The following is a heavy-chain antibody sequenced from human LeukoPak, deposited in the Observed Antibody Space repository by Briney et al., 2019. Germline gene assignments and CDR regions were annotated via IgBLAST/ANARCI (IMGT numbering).Heavy chain of an antibody. CDR3: ANYRQSITAAGNSREFADY. D-gene: IGHD6-13*01. V-gene: IGHV3-23*01. Sequence: GGSLRLSCEASGFTFSSYYMIWVRQAPGKGLEWVSVISVSGDWTYYADSVKGRFTISRDNSKNTLYLQMNSLRAEDTAVYCCANYRQSITAAGNSREFADYWGQGTLVTVSS. CDR2: ISVSGDWT. CDR1: GFTFSSYY. J-gene: IGHJ4*02.